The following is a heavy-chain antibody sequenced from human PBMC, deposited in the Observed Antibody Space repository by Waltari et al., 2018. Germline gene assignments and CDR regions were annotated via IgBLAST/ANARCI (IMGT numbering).Heavy chain of an antibody. Sequence: RGESGGGWVQPGGSLRLPCAASGFPFNGIWTGWVRQAPGKGLEWVANINQAGSGKYYVDSVKGRFSISRDNAKNSVYLQMNSLRAEDTAVYHCAREATGVGFDFWGQGTMVTVSS. D-gene: IGHD3-16*01. V-gene: IGHV3-7*01. CDR1: GFPFNGIW. CDR2: INQAGSGK. J-gene: IGHJ3*01. CDR3: AREATGVGFDF.